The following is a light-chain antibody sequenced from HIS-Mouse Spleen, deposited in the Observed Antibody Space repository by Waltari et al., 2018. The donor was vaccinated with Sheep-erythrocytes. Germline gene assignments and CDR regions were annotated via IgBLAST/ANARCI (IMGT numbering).Light chain of an antibody. CDR2: DDS. V-gene: IGLV3-21*02. J-gene: IGLJ2*01. Sequence: SYVLTQPPSVSVAPGQTARITCGGNNIGSQSVHWYQQKPGQAPVLVVYDDSDRPSGIPERFSGSNSGNTATLTISRVEAGDEADYYCQVWDSSSDHRRVFGGGTKLTVL. CDR3: QVWDSSSDHRRV. CDR1: NIGSQS.